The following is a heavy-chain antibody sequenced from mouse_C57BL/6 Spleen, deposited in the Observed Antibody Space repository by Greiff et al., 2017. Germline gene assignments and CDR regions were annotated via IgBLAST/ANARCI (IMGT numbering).Heavy chain of an antibody. D-gene: IGHD4-1*01. J-gene: IGHJ4*01. V-gene: IGHV1-26*01. CDR1: GFTFTDFY. CDR2: INPNNGGT. CDR3: ARKGGLGRGAMDY. Sequence: EVQLQHSGPELVKPGVSVMISCKASGFTFTDFYMNWVKQSQGKSLEWIGDINPNNGGTSYIQKFTGKATLSVNKYSSIADMELRILTSEDSAVYYCARKGGLGRGAMDYWSQGTSVTVSS.